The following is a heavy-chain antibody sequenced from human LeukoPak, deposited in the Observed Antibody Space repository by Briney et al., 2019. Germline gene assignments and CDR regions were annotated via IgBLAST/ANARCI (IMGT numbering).Heavy chain of an antibody. V-gene: IGHV3-23*01. CDR3: AKDFRIGYSAHFDY. D-gene: IGHD2-21*01. J-gene: IGHJ4*02. Sequence: GGSLRPSCVGSGFTFRSHAMSWVRQAPEKGLEFVSGIYENGGTTYYADSVKGRFSISRDNSKNTLYLQMDSLRGEDTAVYYCAKDFRIGYSAHFDYWGQGALVTVSS. CDR2: IYENGGTT. CDR1: GFTFRSHA.